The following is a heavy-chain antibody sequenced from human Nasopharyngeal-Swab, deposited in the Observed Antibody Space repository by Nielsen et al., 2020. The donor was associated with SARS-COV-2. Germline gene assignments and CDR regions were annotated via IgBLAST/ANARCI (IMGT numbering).Heavy chain of an antibody. Sequence: ASVKVSCKASGYTFTSYGISWVRQAPGQGLEWMGWISAYNGNTNYAQKLQGRVTMTTDTSTSTAYMELRSLRSDDTAVYYCARVSGYDFYYYYYMDVWGKGTTVTVSS. J-gene: IGHJ6*03. D-gene: IGHD6-25*01. V-gene: IGHV1-18*01. CDR2: ISAYNGNT. CDR1: GYTFTSYG. CDR3: ARVSGYDFYYYYYMDV.